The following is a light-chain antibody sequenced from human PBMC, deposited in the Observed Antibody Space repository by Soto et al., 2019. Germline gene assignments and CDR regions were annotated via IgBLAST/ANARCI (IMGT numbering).Light chain of an antibody. J-gene: IGKJ5*01. CDR2: DAS. Sequence: EIVLTQAPGPLSLSPGDRATLSCRASQSVSSYLAWYQQKPGQPPRLLIYDASKRATGIPDRFSGSGSGTDFTLTISSLEAEDFAVYYCHQRSNWLDTFGQGTRLEIK. CDR3: HQRSNWLDT. CDR1: QSVSSY. V-gene: IGKV3-11*01.